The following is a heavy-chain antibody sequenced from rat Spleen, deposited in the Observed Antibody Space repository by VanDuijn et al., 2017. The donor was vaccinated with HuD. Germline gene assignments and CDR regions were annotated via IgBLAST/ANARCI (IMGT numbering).Heavy chain of an antibody. J-gene: IGHJ3*01. V-gene: IGHV3-3*01. CDR3: ARSRYNNYWFDH. CDR2: INSVGRT. CDR1: AYSIISSYR. Sequence: EVQLQESGPGLVKPSQSLSLTCSVTAYSIISSYRWNWIRKFPRNNLEWMGVINSVGRTDYNPSLKSRISISRYTSKIQFFLQVRSVIPEDTATYYCARSRYNNYWFDHWGQGTLVTVSS. D-gene: IGHD1-10*01.